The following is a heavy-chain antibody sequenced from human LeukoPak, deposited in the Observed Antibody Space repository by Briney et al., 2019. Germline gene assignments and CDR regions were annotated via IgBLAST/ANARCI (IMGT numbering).Heavy chain of an antibody. CDR2: ISSSSSYI. CDR1: GFTFSSYS. V-gene: IGHV3-21*01. Sequence: GGSLRLSCAASGFTFSSYSINWVRQVPGKGLEWVSSISSSSSYIYYADSVKGRFTISRDNAKNSLYLQMNSLRAEDTAVYYCARGRSDDAFDIWGQGTMVTVSS. J-gene: IGHJ3*02. CDR3: ARGRSDDAFDI.